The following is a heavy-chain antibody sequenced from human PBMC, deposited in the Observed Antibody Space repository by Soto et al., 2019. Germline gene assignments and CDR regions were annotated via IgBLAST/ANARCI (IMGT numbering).Heavy chain of an antibody. V-gene: IGHV3-23*01. CDR2: ISGSGGST. CDR1: GFTFSSYA. Sequence: GGSLRLSCAASGFTFSSYAMSWVRQAPGKGLEWVSAISGSGGSTYYADSVKGRFTISRDNSKNTLYLQMNSLRAEDTAVYYCAKSRLCSGGSCYPFYFDYWGQGTLVTVSS. D-gene: IGHD2-15*01. CDR3: AKSRLCSGGSCYPFYFDY. J-gene: IGHJ4*02.